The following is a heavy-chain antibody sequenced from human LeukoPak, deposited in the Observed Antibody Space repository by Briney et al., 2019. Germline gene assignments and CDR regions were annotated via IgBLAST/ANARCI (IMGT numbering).Heavy chain of an antibody. J-gene: IGHJ5*02. Sequence: PSETLSLTCTVSGGSISSYQWSWIRQPPGKGLEWIGYMYYSGSTKYNPSLKSRVTISGDTSKNQFSLKLISVTAADAAVYYCAGHDYYGSGSYRWGQGTLVTVSS. V-gene: IGHV4-59*08. CDR1: GGSISSYQ. CDR2: MYYSGST. CDR3: AGHDYYGSGSYR. D-gene: IGHD3-10*01.